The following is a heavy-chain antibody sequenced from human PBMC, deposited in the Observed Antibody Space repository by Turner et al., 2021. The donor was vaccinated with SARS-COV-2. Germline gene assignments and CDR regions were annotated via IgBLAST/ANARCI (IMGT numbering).Heavy chain of an antibody. CDR1: GFTFSSYA. CDR2: ITYDGSNK. D-gene: IGHD2-21*02. V-gene: IGHV3-30-3*01. J-gene: IGHJ4*02. CDR3: AREPPFCGGDCYFDY. Sequence: QVQLVESGVGAVQPGRSLRLSCAAPGFTFSSYAMHWVRQAPGKGLEGVAVITYDGSNKYYADSVKGRFTISRDNSKNTLYLQMNSLRAEDTAVYYCAREPPFCGGDCYFDYWGQGTLVTVSS.